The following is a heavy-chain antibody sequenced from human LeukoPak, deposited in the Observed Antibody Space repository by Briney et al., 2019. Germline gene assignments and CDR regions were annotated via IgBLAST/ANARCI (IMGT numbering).Heavy chain of an antibody. CDR3: AKVGMATTGVDY. V-gene: IGHV3-23*01. Sequence: PGGPLRLSCAASGFTFSSYAMSWVRQAPGKGLEWVSAISGSGGSTYYADSVKGRFTISRDNSKNTLYLQMNSPRAEDTAVYYCAKVGMATTGVDYWGQGTLVTVSS. CDR1: GFTFSSYA. J-gene: IGHJ4*02. D-gene: IGHD5-24*01. CDR2: ISGSGGST.